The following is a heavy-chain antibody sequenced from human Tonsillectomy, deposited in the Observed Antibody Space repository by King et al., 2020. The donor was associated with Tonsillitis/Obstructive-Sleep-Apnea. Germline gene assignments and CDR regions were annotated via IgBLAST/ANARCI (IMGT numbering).Heavy chain of an antibody. CDR3: ARDLDSSGWYWYFDL. Sequence: VQLVESGGGSVKPGGSLRLSCAASGYTFSDYYMSWIRQAPGKGLEWVSYISSSGSTIYYADSVKGRFTISRDNAQNSLHLQMNSLRAEDTAVYYCARDLDSSGWYWYFDLWCRGTLVTVSS. CDR1: GYTFSDYY. CDR2: ISSSGSTI. J-gene: IGHJ2*01. D-gene: IGHD6-19*01. V-gene: IGHV3-11*01.